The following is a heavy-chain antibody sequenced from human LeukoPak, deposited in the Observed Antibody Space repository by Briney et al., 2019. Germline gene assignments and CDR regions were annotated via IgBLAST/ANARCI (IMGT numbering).Heavy chain of an antibody. D-gene: IGHD3-22*01. CDR2: IKQEGSEI. J-gene: IGHJ4*02. Sequence: GGSLRLSCAASGLTFSNYWMTWVRQAPGKGLGWVANIKQEGSEIYYVDSVKGRFTISRDDAKNSLYLQMNSLRAEDTAVYYCVRDRTWFHYWGQGTLVTVSS. V-gene: IGHV3-7*01. CDR3: VRDRTWFHY. CDR1: GLTFSNYW.